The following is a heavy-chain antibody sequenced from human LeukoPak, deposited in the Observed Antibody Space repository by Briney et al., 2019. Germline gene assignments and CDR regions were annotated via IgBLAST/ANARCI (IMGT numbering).Heavy chain of an antibody. Sequence: GGSLRLSCAASGLTFSNYGMHRVREAPGKGLEWVAFIRNDGSNKYYADSVKGRSTISRDNSKDTLYLQMNSLRAEDTAVHYCARVPRRGRGGLDYWGQGTLVTVSS. D-gene: IGHD1-26*01. J-gene: IGHJ4*02. CDR2: IRNDGSNK. V-gene: IGHV3-30*02. CDR1: GLTFSNYG. CDR3: ARVPRRGRGGLDY.